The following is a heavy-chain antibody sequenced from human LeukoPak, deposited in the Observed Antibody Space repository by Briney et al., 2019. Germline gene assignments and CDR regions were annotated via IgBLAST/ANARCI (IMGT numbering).Heavy chain of an antibody. CDR1: GFTFVSYP. V-gene: IGHV3-30-3*01. J-gene: IGHJ4*02. D-gene: IGHD6-13*01. CDR3: ARDAVYSSSWQYY. Sequence: ERSLRLSCAASGFTFVSYPMHWVRQAPGKGLEWVAVISFDGTNQFYADSVKGRFTISRDNSRNTLYLQMNSLRAEDTAVYYCARDAVYSSSWQYYWGQGTLVTVSS. CDR2: ISFDGTNQ.